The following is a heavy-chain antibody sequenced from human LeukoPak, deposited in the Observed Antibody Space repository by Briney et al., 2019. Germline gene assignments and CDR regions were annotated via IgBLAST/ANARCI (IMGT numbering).Heavy chain of an antibody. CDR1: GFTFSNYA. D-gene: IGHD3-22*01. J-gene: IGHJ4*02. V-gene: IGHV3-23*01. CDR3: ARDKGDYHTSGSLFVF. Sequence: GGSLRLSCAASGFTFSNYAMSWVRQASGKGLEWVSAISASSRTTYYADSVKGRFTISRDNSKNTLYLQMNSLRAEDTAVYYCARDKGDYHTSGSLFVFGGQGTLVTVSS. CDR2: ISASSRTT.